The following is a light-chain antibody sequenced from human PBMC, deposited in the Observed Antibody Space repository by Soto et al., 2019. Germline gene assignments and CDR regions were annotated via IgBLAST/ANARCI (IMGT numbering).Light chain of an antibody. CDR3: QPYGRSPS. Sequence: ETTLTQSPDTLSLSPGEGATLSCRASQIIGSAYLAWYQQKPGQAPRLLIFGASTRATGTPHRFSGSGSGTDFTLTLSAPESQDVPVHYCQPYGRSPSFGRGTKV. V-gene: IGKV3-20*01. CDR2: GAS. CDR1: QIIGSAY. J-gene: IGKJ1*01.